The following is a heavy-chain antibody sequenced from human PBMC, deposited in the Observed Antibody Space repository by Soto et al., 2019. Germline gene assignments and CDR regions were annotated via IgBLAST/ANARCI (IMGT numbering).Heavy chain of an antibody. J-gene: IGHJ2*01. D-gene: IGHD4-17*01. CDR1: GYTFTSYD. V-gene: IGHV1-8*01. CDR3: VRDGGPLGDANWHSDL. Sequence: QVQLVQSGAEVKKPGASVKVSCKASGYTFTSYDFNWVRQAAGQGLEWMGWMSPNSGNTGYAQKFQGGVTMTRDTSITTAYLELSSLRSDDTAVYYCVRDGGPLGDANWHSDLWGRGTLVTVSS. CDR2: MSPNSGNT.